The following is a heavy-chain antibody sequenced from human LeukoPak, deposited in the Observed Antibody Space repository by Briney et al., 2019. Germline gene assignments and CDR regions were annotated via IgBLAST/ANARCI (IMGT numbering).Heavy chain of an antibody. CDR1: GFKFSDHY. CDR3: ARGTGYSSSWYLGY. CDR2: SRNKASSYTT. J-gene: IGHJ4*02. Sequence: GGSQRLSCAASGFKFSDHYIDWVRQAPGKGLEWVGRSRNKASSYTTEYAASVEGRFTISRDVSESSLYLQMNSLRTEDTAVYYCARGTGYSSSWYLGYWGQGTLVTVSS. D-gene: IGHD6-13*01. V-gene: IGHV3-72*01.